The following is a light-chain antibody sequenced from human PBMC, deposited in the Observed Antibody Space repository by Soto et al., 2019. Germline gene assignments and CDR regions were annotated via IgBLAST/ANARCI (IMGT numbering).Light chain of an antibody. V-gene: IGKV1-9*01. CDR3: RHVNSHPGT. Sequence: DIQLTQSPFFLSASVGDRVTTSCRASQAIYSYLAWYQQTPGKAPKLLIFGASNLQSRVPSRFSGSGTVIEFTLTISRLPPEDFATYYCRHVNSHPGTFGLGTKVDIK. CDR2: GAS. CDR1: QAIYSY. J-gene: IGKJ3*01.